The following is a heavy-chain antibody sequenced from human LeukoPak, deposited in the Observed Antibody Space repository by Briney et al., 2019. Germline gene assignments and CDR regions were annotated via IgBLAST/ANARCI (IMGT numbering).Heavy chain of an antibody. CDR3: ARSPYGSGSSNWFDP. Sequence: PSETLSLTCTVSGGSIISNYWNWIRQPAGKGLEWIGRIYTSGSTNYNPSLKSRVTISVDKSKNHFSLNLSSVTAADTAVYYCARSPYGSGSSNWFDPWGQENQVTVSS. CDR2: IYTSGST. J-gene: IGHJ5*02. CDR1: GGSIISNY. D-gene: IGHD3-10*01. V-gene: IGHV4-4*07.